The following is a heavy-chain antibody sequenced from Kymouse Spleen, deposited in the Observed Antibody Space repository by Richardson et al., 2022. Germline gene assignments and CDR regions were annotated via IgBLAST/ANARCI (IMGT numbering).Heavy chain of an antibody. Sequence: QVQLQQWGAGLLKPSETLSLTCAVYGGSFSGYYWSWIRQPPGKGLEWIGEINHSGSTNYNPSLKSRVTISVDTSKNQFSLKLSSVTAADTAVYYCARRGWELPLFDYWGQGTLVTVSS. CDR3: ARRGWELPLFDY. V-gene: IGHV4-34*01. J-gene: IGHJ4*02. D-gene: IGHD1-26*01. CDR1: GGSFSGYY. CDR2: INHSGST.